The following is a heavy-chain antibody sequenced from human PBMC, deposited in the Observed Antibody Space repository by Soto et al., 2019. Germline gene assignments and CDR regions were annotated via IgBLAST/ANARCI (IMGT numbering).Heavy chain of an antibody. V-gene: IGHV2-5*02. CDR3: AHRGSRSFTYYFDY. D-gene: IGHD3-10*01. CDR1: GFSLSTSGVG. Sequence: QITLKESGPTLVKPTQTLTLTCTFSGFSLSTSGVGVGWIRQPPGKALEWLALIYWDDDKRHSPSLKSRLTITKDTSKNHVVLTMTNMDPVDTATYYCAHRGSRSFTYYFDYWGQGTLVTVSS. J-gene: IGHJ4*02. CDR2: IYWDDDK.